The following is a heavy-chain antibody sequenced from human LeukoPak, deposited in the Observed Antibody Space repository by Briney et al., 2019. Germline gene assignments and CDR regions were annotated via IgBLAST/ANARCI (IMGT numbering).Heavy chain of an antibody. CDR3: ARGPIAAAGNDFDY. V-gene: IGHV4-34*01. CDR2: INHSGST. J-gene: IGHJ4*02. Sequence: SETLSLTCAVYGGSFSGYYWSWIRQPPGKGLEWIGEINHSGSTNYNPSLKSRVTISVDTSKNQFSLKLSSVTAADTAVYYCARGPIAAAGNDFDYWGRGTLVTVSS. CDR1: GGSFSGYY. D-gene: IGHD6-13*01.